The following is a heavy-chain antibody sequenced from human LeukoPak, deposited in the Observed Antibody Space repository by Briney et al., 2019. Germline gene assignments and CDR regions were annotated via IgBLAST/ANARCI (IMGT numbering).Heavy chain of an antibody. Sequence: GGSLRLSCAASGFTFSSYSMNWVRQAPGKGLEWVSSISSSSSYIYYADSVKGRFTISRDNAKNSLYLQINSLRAEDTAVYYCARVGLAAAGTTFDYWGQGTLVTVSS. CDR3: ARVGLAAAGTTFDY. J-gene: IGHJ4*02. CDR1: GFTFSSYS. V-gene: IGHV3-21*01. CDR2: ISSSSSYI. D-gene: IGHD6-13*01.